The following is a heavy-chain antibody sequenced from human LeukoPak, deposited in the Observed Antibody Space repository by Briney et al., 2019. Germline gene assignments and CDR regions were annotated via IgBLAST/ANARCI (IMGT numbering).Heavy chain of an antibody. CDR2: ISSGSSYM. V-gene: IGHV3-21*01. Sequence: GGSLRLSCAASGFTFSSYSMNWVRQAPGKGLEWVSSISSGSSYMYYADSVKGRFTISRDNAKNSLYLQMNSLRAEDTAVYYCARDSIGPKSDSAQPLDYWGQGTLVTVSS. CDR1: GFTFSSYS. J-gene: IGHJ4*02. D-gene: IGHD2/OR15-2a*01. CDR3: ARDSIGPKSDSAQPLDY.